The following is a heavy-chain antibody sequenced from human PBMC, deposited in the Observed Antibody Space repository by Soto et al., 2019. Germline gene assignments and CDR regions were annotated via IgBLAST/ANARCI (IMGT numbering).Heavy chain of an antibody. V-gene: IGHV4-61*01. Sequence: PSDTLSLTSPVSGGSLSNDYYFWSWIRQPPGKGLEWIGYIHYSGTTNYNPALMSRVTISVDTSKNQFSLNLRSVSAADTAVYFCTRGRREYCTNGVCYTFVPDWGQGTLVTVSS. CDR1: GGSLSNDYYF. J-gene: IGHJ4*02. CDR3: TRGRREYCTNGVCYTFVPD. D-gene: IGHD2-8*01. CDR2: IHYSGTT.